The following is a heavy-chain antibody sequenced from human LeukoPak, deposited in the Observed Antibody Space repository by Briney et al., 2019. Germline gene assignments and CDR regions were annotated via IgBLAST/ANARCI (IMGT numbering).Heavy chain of an antibody. CDR3: ARDLDGDYVGWFDP. V-gene: IGHV4-31*03. D-gene: IGHD4-17*01. Sequence: SETLSLTCTVSGGSIRSGGYYWSWIRQHPGKGLEWIGYIYYSGSTYYYPSLKSRVTISVDTSKNQFSLKLSSVTAADTAVYYCARDLDGDYVGWFDPWGQGTLVTVSS. CDR2: IYYSGST. J-gene: IGHJ5*02. CDR1: GGSIRSGGYY.